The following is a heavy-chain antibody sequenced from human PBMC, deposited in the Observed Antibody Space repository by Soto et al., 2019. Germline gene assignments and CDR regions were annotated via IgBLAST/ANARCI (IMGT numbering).Heavy chain of an antibody. D-gene: IGHD3-10*01. Sequence: ASVKVSCKASGYTFTGYYMHWVRQAPGQGLEWMGWINPNSGGTNYAQKFQGWVTMTRDTSISTAYMELSRLRSDDTAVYYCARAPTGGFGEFLNWFDPWGQGTLVTVSS. V-gene: IGHV1-2*04. CDR1: GYTFTGYY. CDR2: INPNSGGT. J-gene: IGHJ5*02. CDR3: ARAPTGGFGEFLNWFDP.